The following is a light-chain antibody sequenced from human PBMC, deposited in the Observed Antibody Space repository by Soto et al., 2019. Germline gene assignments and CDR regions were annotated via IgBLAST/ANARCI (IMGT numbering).Light chain of an antibody. J-gene: IGKJ1*01. CDR3: QQYNSYST. V-gene: IGKV1-5*01. CDR1: PSISSW. CDR2: DAS. Sequence: DLQMPPSSSTRSASVGARVPITGRARPSISSWLAWYPTPPGKAPKLLIYDASSFESGDPSRFSGSGSGTEFTLTTSSLKPDDFATYYGQQYNSYSTCGQGTQGDI.